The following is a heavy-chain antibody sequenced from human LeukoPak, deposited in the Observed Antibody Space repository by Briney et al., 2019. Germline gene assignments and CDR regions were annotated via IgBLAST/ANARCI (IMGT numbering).Heavy chain of an antibody. CDR3: ARALSDSSGYP. D-gene: IGHD3-22*01. J-gene: IGHJ5*02. Sequence: GASVKVSCKAFGYIFTTYYVHGVRQAPGQGLEWMGKINPSGGSTSYAQQFQGRVTMTRDTSTRTVYMELSSLRSEDTAVYYCARALSDSSGYPWGQGTLVTVPS. CDR1: GYIFTTYY. V-gene: IGHV1-46*01. CDR2: INPSGGST.